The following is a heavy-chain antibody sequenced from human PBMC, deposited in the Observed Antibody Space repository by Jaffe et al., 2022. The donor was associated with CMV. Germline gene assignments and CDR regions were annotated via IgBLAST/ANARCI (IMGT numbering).Heavy chain of an antibody. D-gene: IGHD6-13*01. CDR2: IYPGDSDT. CDR3: ARQVAAAGDRGYYYYYMDV. Sequence: EVQLVQSGAEVKKPGESLKISCKGSGYSFTSYWIGWVRQMPGKGLEWMGIIYPGDSDTRYSPSFQGQVTISADKSISTAYLQWSSLKASDTAMYYCARQVAAAGDRGYYYYYMDVWGKGTTVTVSS. J-gene: IGHJ6*03. V-gene: IGHV5-51*01. CDR1: GYSFTSYW.